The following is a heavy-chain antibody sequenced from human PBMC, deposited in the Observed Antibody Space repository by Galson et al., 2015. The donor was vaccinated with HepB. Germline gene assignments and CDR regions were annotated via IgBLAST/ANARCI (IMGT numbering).Heavy chain of an antibody. Sequence: SVKVSCKASGYTFTGYYMHWVRQAPGQGLEWMGWINPNSGGTNYAQKFQGRVTMTRDTSISTAYMELSRLRSDDTAVYYCARDLPLIAVAGVRDRGWFDPWGQGTLVTVSS. CDR3: ARDLPLIAVAGVRDRGWFDP. D-gene: IGHD6-19*01. CDR1: GYTFTGYY. J-gene: IGHJ5*02. V-gene: IGHV1-2*02. CDR2: INPNSGGT.